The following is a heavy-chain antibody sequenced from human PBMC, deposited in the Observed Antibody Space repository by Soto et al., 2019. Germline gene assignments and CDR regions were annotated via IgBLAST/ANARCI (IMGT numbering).Heavy chain of an antibody. J-gene: IGHJ3*01. CDR3: VRVRGTSMTVDGGAFVL. Sequence: QVQLVQSGPEVKRTGASVKVSCKASGYTFTNYGISWVRQAPGQGLDWMGWISTDNGITNTAQKGQGRGTMTTDTSTDTAFVELESQRYDGTAVSYCVRVRGTSMTVDGGAFVLWGQGTMGTVSS. D-gene: IGHD1-1*01. CDR1: GYTFTNYG. V-gene: IGHV1-18*01. CDR2: ISTDNGIT.